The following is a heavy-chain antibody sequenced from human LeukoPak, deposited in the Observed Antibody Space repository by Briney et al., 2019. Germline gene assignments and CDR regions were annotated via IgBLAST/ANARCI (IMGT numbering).Heavy chain of an antibody. CDR1: GGSISSSSYS. CDR3: ARATLARAAAIYWFDP. Sequence: KPSETLSLTCTVFGGSISSSSYSWGWIRQPPGKGLEWIGSIYYSGSTYYNPSLKSRVTISVDTSKNQFSLKLSSVTAADTAVYYCARATLARAAAIYWFDPWGQGTLVTVSS. CDR2: IYYSGST. J-gene: IGHJ5*02. D-gene: IGHD2-2*02. V-gene: IGHV4-39*01.